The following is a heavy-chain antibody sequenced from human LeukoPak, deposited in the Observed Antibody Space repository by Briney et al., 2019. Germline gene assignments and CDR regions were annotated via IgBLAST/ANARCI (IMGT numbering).Heavy chain of an antibody. Sequence: PGGSLRLSCAASGFTFSNAWMSWVRQAPGKGLEWVGRIKSKTDGGTTDYAAPVKGRFTISRDDSKNTLYLQMNSLKTEDTAVYYCTTDAYSSSSYEDDYWGQGTLVTVSS. J-gene: IGHJ4*02. CDR3: TTDAYSSSSYEDDY. D-gene: IGHD6-13*01. CDR1: GFTFSNAW. CDR2: IKSKTDGGTT. V-gene: IGHV3-15*01.